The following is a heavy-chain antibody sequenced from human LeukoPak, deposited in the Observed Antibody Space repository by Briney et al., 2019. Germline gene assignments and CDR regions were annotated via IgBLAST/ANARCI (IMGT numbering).Heavy chain of an antibody. Sequence: SVKVSCKASGGTFSSYAISWVRQAPGQGLEWMGGIIPIFGTANYAQKFQGRVTITTDESTSTAYMELSSLRSEDTAVYYCARDLVEIVVVRPITKTEAPYGMDVWGQGTTVTVSS. V-gene: IGHV1-69*05. CDR1: GGTFSSYA. J-gene: IGHJ6*02. CDR3: ARDLVEIVVVRPITKTEAPYGMDV. CDR2: IIPIFGTA. D-gene: IGHD3-22*01.